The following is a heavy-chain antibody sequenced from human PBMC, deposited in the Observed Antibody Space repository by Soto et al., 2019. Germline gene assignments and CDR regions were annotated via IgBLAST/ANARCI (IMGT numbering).Heavy chain of an antibody. CDR3: AKDLLGDSGFSVSLFDY. Sequence: PGGSLRLSCAASGFTFNTYAMSWVRQTSEKGLEWVSSIRGGGDYTFYADSARGRFTISRDNSKNTLYLQMNSLTAGDTAVYYCAKDLLGDSGFSVSLFDYWGQGALVTVSS. J-gene: IGHJ4*02. CDR2: IRGGGDYT. V-gene: IGHV3-23*01. CDR1: GFTFNTYA. D-gene: IGHD2-21*01.